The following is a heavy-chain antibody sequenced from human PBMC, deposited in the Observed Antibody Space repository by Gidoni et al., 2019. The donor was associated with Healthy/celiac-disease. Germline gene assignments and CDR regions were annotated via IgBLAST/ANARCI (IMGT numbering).Heavy chain of an antibody. Sequence: EVQLVQSGAEVKKPGESLKISCKGSGYSFTSYWIGWARQVPGKGLEWMGIIYPGDTEARNSPAYQGRGTNSADKAISTAYLQWSSRKASETARYNCEGGGRGSTREGGTTVNPTGMDVWGQGTTVTVSS. J-gene: IGHJ6*02. CDR3: EGGGRGSTREGGTTVNPTGMDV. D-gene: IGHD4-17*01. V-gene: IGHV5-51*01. CDR2: IYPGDTEA. CDR1: GYSFTSYW.